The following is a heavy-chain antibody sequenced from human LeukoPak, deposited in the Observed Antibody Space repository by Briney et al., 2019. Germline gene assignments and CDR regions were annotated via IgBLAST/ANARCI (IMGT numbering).Heavy chain of an antibody. J-gene: IGHJ4*02. CDR2: ISASGGST. Sequence: GGSLRLSCAASGFTFSSYAMTWVRQAPGKGLEWVSAISASGGSTYYADSVKGRFTISRDNSKNTLYLQMNSLRAEDTAVYYCARSGLSRFGFWGQGTLVTVSS. CDR1: GFTFSSYA. V-gene: IGHV3-23*01. CDR3: ARSGLSRFGF. D-gene: IGHD2/OR15-2a*01.